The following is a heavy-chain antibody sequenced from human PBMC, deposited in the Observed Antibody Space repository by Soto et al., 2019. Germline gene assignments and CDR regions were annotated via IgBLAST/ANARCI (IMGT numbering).Heavy chain of an antibody. CDR3: AREGRPGYFDY. V-gene: IGHV1-46*03. CDR2: INPSGGST. CDR1: EYTFTSYY. Sequence: ASVKVSCKASEYTFTSYYMHWVRQAPGQGLEWMGIINPSGGSTSYAQKFQGRVTMTRDTSTSTVYMELSSLRSEDTAVYYCAREGRPGYFDYWGQGTLVTVSS. J-gene: IGHJ4*02.